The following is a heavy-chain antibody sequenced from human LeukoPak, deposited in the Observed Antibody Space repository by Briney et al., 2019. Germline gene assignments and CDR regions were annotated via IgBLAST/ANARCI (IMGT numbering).Heavy chain of an antibody. Sequence: GGSLRLFCAASGFTFDDYGMSWVRQAPGKGLEWVSGIDRNGDSTGYADSVEGRFTISRDNAKNSLYLQMNSLRAEDTAVYYCARGGYYYDSSGYYDWFDPWGQGTLVTVSS. V-gene: IGHV3-20*04. CDR2: IDRNGDST. CDR3: ARGGYYYDSSGYYDWFDP. D-gene: IGHD3-22*01. CDR1: GFTFDDYG. J-gene: IGHJ5*02.